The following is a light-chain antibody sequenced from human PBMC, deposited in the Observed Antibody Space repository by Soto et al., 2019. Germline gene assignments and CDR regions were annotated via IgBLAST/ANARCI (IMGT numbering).Light chain of an antibody. CDR1: QSISSW. V-gene: IGKV1-5*03. J-gene: IGKJ3*01. Sequence: DIQMTQSPSTLSASVGDRVTITCRASQSISSWFAWYQQKPGKAPKLLIYKASSLESGVPSRFSGSGSRTDFTLTISTLQPDDFVTYYCQQFFIFGPGTKVDIE. CDR2: KAS. CDR3: QQFFI.